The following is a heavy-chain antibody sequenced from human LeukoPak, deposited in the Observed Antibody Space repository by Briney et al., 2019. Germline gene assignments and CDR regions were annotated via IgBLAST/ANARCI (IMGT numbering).Heavy chain of an antibody. V-gene: IGHV4-59*08. Sequence: SETLSLTCTVSGGSISNYYWTWIRQPPGKGLEWIGYIYYSGSTNYSPSLKSRVSISVDTSNNQFSLKLNSVTAADTAVYYCARRSTNGPPYYLEYWGQGTPVTVSS. J-gene: IGHJ4*02. CDR2: IYYSGST. CDR1: GGSISNYY. D-gene: IGHD2-8*01. CDR3: ARRSTNGPPYYLEY.